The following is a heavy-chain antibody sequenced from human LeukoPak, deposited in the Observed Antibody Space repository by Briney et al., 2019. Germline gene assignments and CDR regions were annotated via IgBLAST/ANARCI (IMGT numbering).Heavy chain of an antibody. V-gene: IGHV3-11*01. Sequence: GGSLRLSCAASGFTFSDFYMSWVRQAPGKGLEWVSFINTGGRTIYYADSVKGRFTISRGNAKNSLYLQMNSLRADDTAVYYCARDRLNLDYWGQGPLVPVSP. CDR3: ARDRLNLDY. CDR1: GFTFSDFY. J-gene: IGHJ4*02. CDR2: INTGGRTI.